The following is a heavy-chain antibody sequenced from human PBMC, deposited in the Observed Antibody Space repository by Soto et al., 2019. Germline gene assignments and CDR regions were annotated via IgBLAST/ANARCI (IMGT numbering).Heavy chain of an antibody. J-gene: IGHJ6*02. CDR3: ARARAPGWAYYCGMDV. Sequence: ASVKVSCKASGNTFTSYYMHWVRQAPGQGLEWMGIINPSSGSTSYAQKVQGRVTMTRDTSTSTVYMELSSLRSEDTAVYYCARARAPGWAYYCGMDVWGQGTTVTVSS. D-gene: IGHD1-26*01. CDR2: INPSSGST. CDR1: GNTFTSYY. V-gene: IGHV1-46*03.